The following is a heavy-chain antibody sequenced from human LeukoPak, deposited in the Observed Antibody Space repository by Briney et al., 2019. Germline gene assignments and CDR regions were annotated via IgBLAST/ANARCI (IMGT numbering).Heavy chain of an antibody. Sequence: ASVKVSCKTSGYPFTTSGISWVRQAPGQGLEWMGWTSAYNGNTNYAQKLQGRVTMTTDTSTSTAYMELRSLRSDDTAVYYCARDQDYLDVWGKGTTVTVSS. CDR3: ARDQDYLDV. CDR2: TSAYNGNT. V-gene: IGHV1-18*01. J-gene: IGHJ6*03. CDR1: GYPFTTSG.